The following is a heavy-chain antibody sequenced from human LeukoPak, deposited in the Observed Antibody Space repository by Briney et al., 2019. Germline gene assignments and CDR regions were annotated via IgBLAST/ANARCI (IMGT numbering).Heavy chain of an antibody. CDR3: ARTIYCSSTSCYPNWFDP. CDR1: GYTFTGYY. D-gene: IGHD2-2*01. CDR2: INPNSGGT. J-gene: IGHJ5*02. V-gene: IGHV1-2*02. Sequence: AASVKVSCKASGYTFTGYYMHWVRQAPGQGLEWMGWINPNSGGTNYAQKFQGRVTMTRDTSISTAYMELSRLRSDDTAVYYCARTIYCSSTSCYPNWFDPWGQGTLVTVSS.